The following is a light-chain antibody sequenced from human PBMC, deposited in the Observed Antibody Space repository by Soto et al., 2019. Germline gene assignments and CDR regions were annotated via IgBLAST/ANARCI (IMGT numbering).Light chain of an antibody. V-gene: IGKV3-15*01. CDR2: GAS. Sequence: EIVMTQSAATLSVSPGERATLSCRASQSVSSNLAWYQQKPGQAPRLLIYGASTRATGIPARFSGSGSGTEFTLTISSLQSEGFAVYYCQQYNNWPPLTFGQGTKLEIK. CDR3: QQYNNWPPLT. CDR1: QSVSSN. J-gene: IGKJ2*01.